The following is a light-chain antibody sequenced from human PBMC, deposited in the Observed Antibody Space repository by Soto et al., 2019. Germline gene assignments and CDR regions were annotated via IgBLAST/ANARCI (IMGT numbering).Light chain of an antibody. CDR1: SSDVGGYNY. V-gene: IGLV2-14*01. J-gene: IGLJ1*01. CDR3: NSYGSSSTRYV. CDR2: EVS. Sequence: SALTQPASVSGSPGQSITISCTGTSSDVGGYNYVSWYQQHPGKAPKLMIYEVSNRPSGVSNRFSGSKSGNTASLTISGLQAEDEADYFCNSYGSSSTRYVFGTGTKLTVL.